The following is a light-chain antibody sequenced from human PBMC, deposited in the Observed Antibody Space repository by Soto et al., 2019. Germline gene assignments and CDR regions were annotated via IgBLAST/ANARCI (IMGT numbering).Light chain of an antibody. J-gene: IGLJ2*01. CDR2: GNS. CDR1: SSNIGAGYD. Sequence: QPVLTQPPSVSGAPGQKVIISCTGSSSNIGAGYDVHWYQQLPGTAPKLLIYGNSNRPSGVPDRLSGSKSGTSASLAITGLQVEDEADYYCQSYDSSLSAAVFGGGTQLTVL. V-gene: IGLV1-40*01. CDR3: QSYDSSLSAAV.